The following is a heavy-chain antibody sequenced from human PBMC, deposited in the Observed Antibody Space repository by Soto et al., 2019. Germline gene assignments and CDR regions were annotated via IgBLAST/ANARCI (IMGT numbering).Heavy chain of an antibody. CDR1: GDSVSSDSVG. CDR2: THYRSKWIT. J-gene: IGHJ4*02. V-gene: IGHV6-1*01. CDR3: ARNFKSAFDS. Sequence: QVLLQQSGPGLVKPSQTLSLTCAISGDSVSSDSVGWHWVRQSPSRGLEWLGRTHYRSKWITDYAPSQKSRIPFRPAMSKHQSTLQLRSVTPEDTAVYHCARNFKSAFDSWGRGTLVTVSS.